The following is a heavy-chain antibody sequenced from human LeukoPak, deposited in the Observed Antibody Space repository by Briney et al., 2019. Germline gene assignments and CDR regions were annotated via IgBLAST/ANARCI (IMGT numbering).Heavy chain of an antibody. CDR3: ARDFRPGIAAAGTVGTYFQH. CDR2: ISISSSYI. CDR1: GFTFSSYS. V-gene: IGHV3-21*01. D-gene: IGHD6-13*01. Sequence: KAGGSLRLSCAASGFTFSSYSMNWVRQAPGKGLECVSSISISSSYIYYADSVKSRFTISRDNAKNSLYLQMNSLRAEDTAVYYCARDFRPGIAAAGTVGTYFQHWGQGTLVTVSS. J-gene: IGHJ1*01.